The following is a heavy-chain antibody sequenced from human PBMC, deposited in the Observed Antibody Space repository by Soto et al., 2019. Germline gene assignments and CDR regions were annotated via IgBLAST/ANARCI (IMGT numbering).Heavy chain of an antibody. D-gene: IGHD3-22*01. V-gene: IGHV1-69*06. CDR2: IIPIFGTA. Sequence: QVQLVQSGAEVKKPGSSVKVSCKASGGTFSSYAISWVRQAPGQGLEWMGGIIPIFGTANYAQKFQGRVTITADKSTSTAYMELSSLRSADTAVYYCAKGMGYYDSSGYLHDAFDIWGQGTMVTVSS. CDR1: GGTFSSYA. CDR3: AKGMGYYDSSGYLHDAFDI. J-gene: IGHJ3*02.